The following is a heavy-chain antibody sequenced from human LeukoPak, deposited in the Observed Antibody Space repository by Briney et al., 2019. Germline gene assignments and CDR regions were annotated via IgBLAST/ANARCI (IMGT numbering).Heavy chain of an antibody. V-gene: IGHV4-34*01. CDR2: INHSGST. Sequence: SETLSLTCAVYGGSFSGYYWSWIRQPPGKGLEWIGEINHSGSTNYNPSLKSRVTISVDTSKNQFSLKLSSVTAADTAVYYFARGRPPGYWGQGTLVTVSS. J-gene: IGHJ4*02. CDR3: ARGRPPGY. CDR1: GGSFSGYY.